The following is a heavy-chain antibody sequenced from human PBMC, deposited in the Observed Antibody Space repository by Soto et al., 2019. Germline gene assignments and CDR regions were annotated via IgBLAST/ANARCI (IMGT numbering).Heavy chain of an antibody. CDR3: ARYSSSAIDY. CDR1: GYTFTSYD. CDR2: MNPNSGNT. D-gene: IGHD6-6*01. J-gene: IGHJ4*02. Sequence: QVQLVQSGAEVKKPGASVKVSCKASGYTFTSYDINCVRQATGQGLEWMGWMNPNSGNTGYAQKFQGRVTLPRNTSIRTDYMELSSLRSEDTAVYYCARYSSSAIDYWGQGTLVTVSS. V-gene: IGHV1-8*01.